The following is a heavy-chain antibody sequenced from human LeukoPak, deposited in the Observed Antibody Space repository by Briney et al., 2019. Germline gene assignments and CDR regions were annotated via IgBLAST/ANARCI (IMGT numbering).Heavy chain of an antibody. CDR1: GGTFSSYA. V-gene: IGHV1-69*04. Sequence: SVKVSCKASGGTFSSYAISWVRQAPGQGLEWMGRIIPILGIANYAQKFQGRVTITADKSTSTAYMELSSLGSEDTAVYYCARDIVSVAGGFDYWGQGTLVTVSS. D-gene: IGHD2-15*01. CDR3: ARDIVSVAGGFDY. CDR2: IIPILGIA. J-gene: IGHJ4*02.